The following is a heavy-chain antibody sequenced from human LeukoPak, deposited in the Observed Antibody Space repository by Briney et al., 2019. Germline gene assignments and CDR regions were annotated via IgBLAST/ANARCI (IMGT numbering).Heavy chain of an antibody. V-gene: IGHV1-69*04. CDR1: GYTLTNNA. D-gene: IGHD5-12*01. Sequence: SVKVSCKASGYTLTNNAIHWVRQAPGQRLEWMGRIIPILGIANYAQKFQGRVTITADKSTSTAYMELSSLRSEDTAVYYCARVYSGYVYWGQGTLVTVSS. CDR2: IIPILGIA. CDR3: ARVYSGYVY. J-gene: IGHJ4*02.